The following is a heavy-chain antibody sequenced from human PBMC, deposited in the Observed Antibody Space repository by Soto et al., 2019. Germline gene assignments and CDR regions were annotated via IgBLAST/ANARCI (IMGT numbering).Heavy chain of an antibody. CDR2: IKQDGSEN. CDR3: ARVRGGYYFDY. V-gene: IGHV3-7*01. J-gene: IGHJ4*02. Sequence: AXGVLIASYAASGFTSSSYWMNWVHQAPGKGLEWVANIKQDGSENSYVDSVKGRFTVSRDNAKNSLYLQMNSLRAEDTAVYYCARVRGGYYFDYWGQGTLVTVSS. D-gene: IGHD3-22*01. CDR1: GFTSSSYW.